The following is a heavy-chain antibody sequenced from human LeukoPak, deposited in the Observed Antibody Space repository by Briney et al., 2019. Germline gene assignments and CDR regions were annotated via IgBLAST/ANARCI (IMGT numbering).Heavy chain of an antibody. CDR2: IYYSGST. V-gene: IGHV4-31*03. CDR1: GGSISSGGYY. Sequence: PSETLSLTCTVSGGSISSGGYYWGWIRQHPGKGLEWIGYIYYSGSTYYNPSLKSRVTISVDTSKNQFSLKLSSVTAADTAVYYCARVGIYGDSYYFDYWGQGTLVTVSS. J-gene: IGHJ4*02. D-gene: IGHD4-17*01. CDR3: ARVGIYGDSYYFDY.